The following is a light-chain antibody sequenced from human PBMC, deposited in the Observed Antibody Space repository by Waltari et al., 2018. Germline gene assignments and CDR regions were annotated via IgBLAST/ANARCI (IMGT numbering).Light chain of an antibody. CDR1: QGITNY. Sequence: SLSASVGDRVTITCRASQGITNYLAWYQQKLGKAPKLLLYAASRLERGVPSRFSGSGSGTDYSLTISSLQPEDFATYYCQQYYRTPLTFGGGTKVEI. J-gene: IGKJ4*01. CDR3: QQYYRTPLT. V-gene: IGKV1-NL1*01. CDR2: AAS.